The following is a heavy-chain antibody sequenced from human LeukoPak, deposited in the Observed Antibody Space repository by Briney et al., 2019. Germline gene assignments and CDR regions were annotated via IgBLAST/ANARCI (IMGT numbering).Heavy chain of an antibody. CDR3: ARGTTVGSYFDY. J-gene: IGHJ4*02. Sequence: PSETLSLTCTVSGGSISSNSYHWGWVRQPPGKGLEWIGSIYHSGSTSYNPSLKSRVTISVDTSKNQFSLKLSSVTAADTAVYYCARGTTVGSYFDYWGQGTLVTVSS. D-gene: IGHD1-26*01. V-gene: IGHV4-39*07. CDR2: IYHSGST. CDR1: GGSISSNSYH.